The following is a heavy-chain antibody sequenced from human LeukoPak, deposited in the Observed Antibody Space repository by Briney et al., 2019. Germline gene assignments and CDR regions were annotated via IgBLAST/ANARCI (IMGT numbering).Heavy chain of an antibody. CDR3: AREGGYCSGGSCYSYYYYYYMDV. Sequence: SETLSLTCAVYGGSFSGYYWSWIRQPPGKGLEWIGEINHSGSPNYNPSLKSRVTISVDTSKNQLSLKLSSVTAADTAVYYCAREGGYCSGGSCYSYYYYYYMDVWGKGTTVTISS. V-gene: IGHV4-34*01. D-gene: IGHD2-15*01. J-gene: IGHJ6*03. CDR1: GGSFSGYY. CDR2: INHSGSP.